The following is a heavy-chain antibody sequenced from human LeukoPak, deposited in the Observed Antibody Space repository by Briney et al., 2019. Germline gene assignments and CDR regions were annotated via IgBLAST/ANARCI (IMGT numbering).Heavy chain of an antibody. CDR3: ARDQEVGDYPRVMGY. CDR1: GYTFTGYY. V-gene: IGHV1-2*06. Sequence: ASVKVSCKASGYTFTGYYMHWVRQAPGQGLEWMGRINPNSGGTNYAQKFQGRVTMTRDTSISTAYMELSRLRSDDTAVYYCARDQEVGDYPRVMGYWGQGTLVTVSS. D-gene: IGHD4-17*01. CDR2: INPNSGGT. J-gene: IGHJ4*02.